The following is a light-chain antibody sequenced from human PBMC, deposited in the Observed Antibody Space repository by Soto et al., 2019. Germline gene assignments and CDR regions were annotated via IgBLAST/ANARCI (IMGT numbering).Light chain of an antibody. Sequence: QSALTQPPSASGSPGQSVAISCTGTSRAVGGYNYVSWYQQHPGKAPKLMIYEVNKRPSGVPDRFSGSKSGNTASLTVSGLQAEDEADYYCSSYAGSSNVFGTGTKLTVL. J-gene: IGLJ1*01. CDR2: EVN. CDR3: SSYAGSSNV. V-gene: IGLV2-8*01. CDR1: SRAVGGYNY.